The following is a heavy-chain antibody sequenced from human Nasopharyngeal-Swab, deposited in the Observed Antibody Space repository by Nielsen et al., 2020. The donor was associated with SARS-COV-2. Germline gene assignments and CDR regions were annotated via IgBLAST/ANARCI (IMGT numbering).Heavy chain of an antibody. CDR1: GGSFSGYH. CDR3: ASPLPRGYYDILTGYPYYYYGMDV. D-gene: IGHD3-9*01. V-gene: IGHV4-34*01. CDR2: ITHSGST. Sequence: SETLSLTCAVYGGSFSGYHWSWIRQPPGKGLEWIGEITHSGSTNYNPSLKSRVTISVDTSKNQFSLKLSSVTAADTAVYYCASPLPRGYYDILTGYPYYYYGMDVWGQGTTVTVSS. J-gene: IGHJ6*02.